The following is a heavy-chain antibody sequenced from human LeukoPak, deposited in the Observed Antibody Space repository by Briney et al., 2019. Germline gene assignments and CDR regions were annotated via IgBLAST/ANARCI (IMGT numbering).Heavy chain of an antibody. D-gene: IGHD2-8*01. V-gene: IGHV3-21*01. Sequence: GGSLRLSCAASGFTFSSYSMNWVRQAPGKGLEWVSSISSSSSYIYYADSVKGRFTISRDNAKNSLYLQMNSLRAEDTAVYYFARVLMVYAVYYFDYWGQGTLVTVSS. J-gene: IGHJ4*02. CDR2: ISSSSSYI. CDR3: ARVLMVYAVYYFDY. CDR1: GFTFSSYS.